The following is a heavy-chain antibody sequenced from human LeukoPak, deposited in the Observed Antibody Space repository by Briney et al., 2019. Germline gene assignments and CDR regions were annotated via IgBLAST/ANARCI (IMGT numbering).Heavy chain of an antibody. CDR3: ATGYSSGWSPFNLIDY. D-gene: IGHD6-19*01. CDR2: INPNSGGT. Sequence: GASVKVSCKASGYTFTDYYMHWVRQAPGQGLEWMGWINPNSGGTNYAQKFQGRVTMTRDTSISTAYMELSRLRSDDTAVYYCATGYSSGWSPFNLIDYWGQGTLVTVSS. J-gene: IGHJ4*02. CDR1: GYTFTDYY. V-gene: IGHV1-2*02.